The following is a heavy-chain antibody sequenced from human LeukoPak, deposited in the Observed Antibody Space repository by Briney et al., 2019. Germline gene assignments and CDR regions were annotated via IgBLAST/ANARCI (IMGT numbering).Heavy chain of an antibody. CDR3: ARLDMVRGDSFDP. D-gene: IGHD3-10*01. J-gene: IGHJ5*02. CDR2: IYYSGST. CDR1: GGSISSYY. V-gene: IGHV4-59*08. Sequence: SETLSLTCTVSGGSISSYYWSWIRQPPGKGLEWIGYIYYSGSTNYNPSLKSRVTISVDTSKNQFSLKLSSVTAADTAVYYCARLDMVRGDSFDPWGQGTLVTVSS.